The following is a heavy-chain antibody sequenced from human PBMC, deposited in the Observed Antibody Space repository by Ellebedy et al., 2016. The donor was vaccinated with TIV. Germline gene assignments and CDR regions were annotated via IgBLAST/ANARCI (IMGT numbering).Heavy chain of an antibody. CDR1: GGSISSYY. Sequence: SETLSLTCTVSGGSISSYYWSWIRQPPGKGLEWIGYIYYSGSTNYNPSLKSRVTISVDTSKNQFSLKLSSVTAADTAVYYCARGYYGSGSYPFDYWGQGTLVTVSS. CDR2: IYYSGST. D-gene: IGHD3-10*01. CDR3: ARGYYGSGSYPFDY. V-gene: IGHV4-59*01. J-gene: IGHJ4*02.